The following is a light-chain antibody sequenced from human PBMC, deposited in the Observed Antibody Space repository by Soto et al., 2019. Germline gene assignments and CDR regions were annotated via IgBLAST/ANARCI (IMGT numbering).Light chain of an antibody. CDR1: QSLLHSNGYNY. J-gene: IGKJ3*01. CDR2: LGS. CDR3: MQALQKGFT. Sequence: DIVMTQSPLSLPVTPGEPASISCRSSQSLLHSNGYNYLDWYLQKPGQSPQLLIYLGSNRASGVPERFSGSGSGTDFTLKISRVEAEDVGVYYCMQALQKGFTFGRGTKVDIK. V-gene: IGKV2-28*01.